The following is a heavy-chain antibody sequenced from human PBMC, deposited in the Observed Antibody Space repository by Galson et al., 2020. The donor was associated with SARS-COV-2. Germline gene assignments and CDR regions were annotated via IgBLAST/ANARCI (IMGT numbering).Heavy chain of an antibody. Sequence: PPGKALEWLALIDWDDDKYYSTSLKTRLTISKDTSKNQVVLTMTNMDPVDTATYYCARDSYDILTGSGYYGMDGWGQGTTVTVSS. D-gene: IGHD3-9*01. V-gene: IGHV2-70*01. CDR3: ARDSYDILTGSGYYGMDG. J-gene: IGHJ6*02. CDR2: IDWDDDK.